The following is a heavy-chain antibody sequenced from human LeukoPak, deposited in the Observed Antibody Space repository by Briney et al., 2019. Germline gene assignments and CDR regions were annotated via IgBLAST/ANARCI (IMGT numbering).Heavy chain of an antibody. J-gene: IGHJ5*02. D-gene: IGHD3-10*01. Sequence: PSETLSLTCTVSGGSISSGGYYWSWIRQHLGTGLEWIGYIHHSGSSYYNPSLKSRVIISVDTSKNQFSLKLNSVTAADTAVYYCANYGSGSYRFDPWGQGTLVTVSS. CDR2: IHHSGSS. CDR3: ANYGSGSYRFDP. CDR1: GGSISSGGYY. V-gene: IGHV4-31*03.